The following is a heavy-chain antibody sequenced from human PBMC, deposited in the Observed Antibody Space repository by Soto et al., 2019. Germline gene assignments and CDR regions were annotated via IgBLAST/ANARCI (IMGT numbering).Heavy chain of an antibody. D-gene: IGHD3-16*02. CDR3: AGVWGSYHAPSGGAGFDS. Sequence: ASVKVSCKTSGYSFTSNAITWVRQAPGQGLEWMGWISTYSGDPNYAQKFQGRVTMTTDTSTNTAYMELRNLRSDDTAVYYCAGVWGSYHAPSGGAGFDSWGQGTLVTVSS. J-gene: IGHJ5*01. CDR2: ISTYSGDP. CDR1: GYSFTSNA. V-gene: IGHV1-18*04.